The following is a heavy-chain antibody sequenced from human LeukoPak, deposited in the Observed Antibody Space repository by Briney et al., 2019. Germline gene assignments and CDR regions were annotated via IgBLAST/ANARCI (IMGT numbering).Heavy chain of an antibody. CDR2: IYYSGST. V-gene: IGHV4-59*01. CDR1: GGSISSYD. J-gene: IGHJ3*02. D-gene: IGHD3-3*01. Sequence: SETLSLTCTVSGGSISSYDWSWIRQPPGKGLEWIGYIYYSGSTNYNPSLKSRVTISVDTSKNQFSLKLSSVTAADTAVYYCARASFWSGYYRVDAFDIWGQGTMVTVSS. CDR3: ARASFWSGYYRVDAFDI.